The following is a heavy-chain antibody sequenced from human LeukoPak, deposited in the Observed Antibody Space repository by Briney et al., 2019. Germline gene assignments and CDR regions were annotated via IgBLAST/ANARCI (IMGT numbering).Heavy chain of an antibody. CDR1: GFTFSTYA. Sequence: GRSLRLSCAASGFTFSTYAMSWVRQAPGKGLEWVAAITPTGGNTNYADSVKGRFTISRDTSKNTQFLQMNSLRAEDTAVYYCLRYCSGGSGYSGGYWGQGTLVTVCS. CDR3: LRYCSGGSGYSGGY. J-gene: IGHJ4*02. D-gene: IGHD2-15*01. CDR2: ITPTGGNT. V-gene: IGHV3-23*01.